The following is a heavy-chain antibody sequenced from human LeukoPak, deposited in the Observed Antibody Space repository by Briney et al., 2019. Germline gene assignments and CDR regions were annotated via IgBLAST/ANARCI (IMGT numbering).Heavy chain of an antibody. CDR3: AKPEAVAHLYYYYYYMDV. J-gene: IGHJ6*03. CDR2: ISGSGGST. Sequence: GGSLRLSCAASGFTFSSYAMSWVRQAPGKGLEWVSAISGSGGSTYYADSVKGRFTISRDNSKNTLYLQMSSLRAEDTAVYYCAKPEAVAHLYYYYYYMDVWGKGTTVTVSS. V-gene: IGHV3-23*01. D-gene: IGHD6-19*01. CDR1: GFTFSSYA.